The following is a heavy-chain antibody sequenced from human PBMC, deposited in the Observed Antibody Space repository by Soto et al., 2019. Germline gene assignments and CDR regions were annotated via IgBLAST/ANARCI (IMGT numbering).Heavy chain of an antibody. Sequence: GGSLRLSCAASGFTFSSYAMSWVRQAPGKGLEWVATISGTGGSTYYADSVKGRFTISRDNSKNTLYLQMNSLRVEDTAVYYCAKDRLGGNFDXWGQGTQVTVSS. J-gene: IGHJ4*02. CDR2: ISGTGGST. CDR3: AKDRLGGNFDX. V-gene: IGHV3-23*01. CDR1: GFTFSSYA.